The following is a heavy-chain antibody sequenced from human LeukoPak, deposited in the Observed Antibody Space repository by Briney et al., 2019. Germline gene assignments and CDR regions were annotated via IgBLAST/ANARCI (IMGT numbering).Heavy chain of an antibody. J-gene: IGHJ4*02. V-gene: IGHV1-18*04. CDR3: ARELNTMVRGVTSCYFDY. CDR1: GYTFTSYG. Sequence: ASVKVSCKASGYTFTSYGISWVRQAPGQGLEWMGWISAYNGNTNYARKLQGRVTMTTDTSTSTAYMELRSLRSDDTAVYYCARELNTMVRGVTSCYFDYWGQGTLVTVSS. CDR2: ISAYNGNT. D-gene: IGHD3-10*01.